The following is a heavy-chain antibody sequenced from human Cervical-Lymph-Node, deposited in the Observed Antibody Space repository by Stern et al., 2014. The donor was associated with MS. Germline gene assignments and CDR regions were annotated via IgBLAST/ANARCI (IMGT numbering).Heavy chain of an antibody. CDR1: GYTFITDY. CDR2: LIPQTGYT. CDR3: ARDGAHYDMDF. D-gene: IGHD3-22*01. J-gene: IGHJ3*01. V-gene: IGHV1-2*06. Sequence: QAQLVQSGAEVKKPGASVKVSCKASGYTFITDYIHWVRQAPGQGLEWMGRLIPQTGYTITAQNFRGRVTMTRDTSRRTAYMELSGLTSDDTAVYYCARDGAHYDMDFWGRGTMVIVSS.